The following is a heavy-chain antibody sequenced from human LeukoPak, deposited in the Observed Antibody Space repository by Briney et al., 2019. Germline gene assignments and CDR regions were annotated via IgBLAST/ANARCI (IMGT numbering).Heavy chain of an antibody. J-gene: IGHJ6*02. CDR1: GFTFSSYE. CDR2: ISSSGSTI. D-gene: IGHD2-15*01. V-gene: IGHV3-48*03. CDR3: ARVGVVAAAYAKYYNYHMDV. Sequence: GGSLRLSCAASGFTFSSYEMNWVRQAPGKSLEWVSYISSSGSTIHYADSVKGRFTISRDNAKNSLYLQMNSLRAEDTAVFYCARVGVVAAAYAKYYNYHMDVWGQGTTVTVSS.